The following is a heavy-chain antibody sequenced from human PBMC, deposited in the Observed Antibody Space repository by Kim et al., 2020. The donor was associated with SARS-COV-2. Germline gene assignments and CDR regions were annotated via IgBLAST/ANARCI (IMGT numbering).Heavy chain of an antibody. Sequence: GVSLRLSCAASGFTFSDYSMNWVRQAPGKGLEWVSYISSRSRNIYNADSVKGRFTISRDNAENSLYLQMSGLRPEDTAVYYCAMGGITITDPFDSWGQGTLVVVSS. V-gene: IGHV3-48*01. CDR3: AMGGITITDPFDS. CDR1: GFTFSDYS. CDR2: ISSRSRNI. J-gene: IGHJ4*02. D-gene: IGHD3-10*01.